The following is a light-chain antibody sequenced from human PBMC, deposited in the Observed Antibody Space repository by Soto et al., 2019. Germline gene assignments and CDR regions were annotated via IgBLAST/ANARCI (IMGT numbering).Light chain of an antibody. J-gene: IGLJ1*01. Sequence: SALSQAAFVTVACGRPDTLFFNRNISEVGSYNLVSWYQQHPGKAPKLMIYEGSKRPSGVSNRFSGSKSGNTASLTISGLQAEDEADYYCCSYAGSSTFYVFGTGTKVTVL. V-gene: IGLV2-23*03. CDR3: CSYAGSSTFYV. CDR1: ISEVGSYNL. CDR2: EGS.